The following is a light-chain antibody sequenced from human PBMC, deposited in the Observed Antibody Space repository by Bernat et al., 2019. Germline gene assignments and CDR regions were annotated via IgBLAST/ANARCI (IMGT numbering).Light chain of an antibody. CDR1: QAISNY. Sequence: DIQMTQSPSSLSASVGDRVTITCRASQAISNYLAWYQQKPGKVPKLLIYAASTLHSGVPSRFSGSGSGTDFTLTISSLQPEDVATYYCQKYNRAPWTFGQGTKVEIK. J-gene: IGKJ1*01. CDR3: QKYNRAPWT. CDR2: AAS. V-gene: IGKV1-27*01.